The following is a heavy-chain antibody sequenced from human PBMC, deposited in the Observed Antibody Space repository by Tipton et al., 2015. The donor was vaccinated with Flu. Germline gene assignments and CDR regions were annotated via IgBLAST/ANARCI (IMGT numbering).Heavy chain of an antibody. V-gene: IGHV3-15*01. Sequence: SLRLSCAASGFTFSNAWMSWVRQAPGKGLEWVGRIKSKTGGGTTDYAAPVKGRFTISRDDSKNTLFLQMNSLKTEDTAVYYCTRGYCSSTSCYGWYFDLWGRGTLVTVSS. CDR3: TRGYCSSTSCYGWYFDL. D-gene: IGHD2-2*01. CDR1: GFTFSNAW. CDR2: IKSKTGGGTT. J-gene: IGHJ2*01.